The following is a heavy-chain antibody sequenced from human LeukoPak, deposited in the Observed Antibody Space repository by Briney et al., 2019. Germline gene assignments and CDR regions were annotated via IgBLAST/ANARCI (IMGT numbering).Heavy chain of an antibody. CDR2: IYPGDSDT. Sequence: GESLKISCKGSGYSFTSYWIGWVRQMPGKGLEWMGIIYPGDSDTRYSPSFQGQVTISADKSISTAYLQWSSLKASDPAMYYCARAIAAAATTFDYWGQGTLVTVSS. J-gene: IGHJ4*02. CDR1: GYSFTSYW. CDR3: ARAIAAAATTFDY. V-gene: IGHV5-51*01. D-gene: IGHD6-13*01.